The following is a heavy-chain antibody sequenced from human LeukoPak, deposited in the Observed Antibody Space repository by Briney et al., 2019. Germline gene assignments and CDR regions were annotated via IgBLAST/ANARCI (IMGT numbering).Heavy chain of an antibody. Sequence: AGGSLRLSCAASGFTFSSNYMSWVRQAPGKGLEWVSVIYSGGSTYYADSVKGRFTISRDNSKNTLYLQMNSLRAEDTAVYYCARVSDYYDSRGSLGAYWGQGTLVTVSS. D-gene: IGHD3-22*01. CDR2: IYSGGST. V-gene: IGHV3-53*01. CDR3: ARVSDYYDSRGSLGAY. CDR1: GFTFSSNY. J-gene: IGHJ4*02.